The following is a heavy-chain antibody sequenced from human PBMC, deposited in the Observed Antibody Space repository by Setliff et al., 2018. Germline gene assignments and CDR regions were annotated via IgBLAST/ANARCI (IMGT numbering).Heavy chain of an antibody. CDR2: ISPHSGRA. Sequence: ASVKVSCKASGYTFSDYGVSWVRQAPGQGLEWMGWISPHSGRAFYAPQFQDRVIMTTDTSTNTAYLDLRSLSSDDTAVYYCSRLVRFCTRTACQRLSGGEFWGQGTLVTVSS. CDR3: SRLVRFCTRTACQRLSGGEF. J-gene: IGHJ4*02. D-gene: IGHD2-8*01. V-gene: IGHV1-18*01. CDR1: GYTFSDYG.